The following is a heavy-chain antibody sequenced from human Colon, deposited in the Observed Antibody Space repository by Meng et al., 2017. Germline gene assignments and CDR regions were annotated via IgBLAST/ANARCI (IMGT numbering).Heavy chain of an antibody. CDR1: GGSITTNSH. CDR2: CDNREAP. J-gene: IGHJ4*02. CDR3: ARHGCYSQDY. Sequence: PSATSSHSCSVSGGSITTNSHWPSVGLSPQKRLDYISQCDNREAPYYNTSITSHATTSVDKSKLQLYLQLPYVTAADTAAYYCARHGCYSQDYWGQGTLVTVSS. D-gene: IGHD4-23*01. V-gene: IGHV4-4*02.